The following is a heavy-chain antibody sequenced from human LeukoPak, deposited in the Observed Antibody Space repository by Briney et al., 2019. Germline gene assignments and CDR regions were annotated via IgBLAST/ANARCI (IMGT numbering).Heavy chain of an antibody. D-gene: IGHD5-12*01. Sequence: SETLSLTCTVSGGSISSYYWSWIRQPPGKGLEWIGYIYTSGSTNYNPSLKSRVTISVDTSKNQFSLKLSSVTAADTAAYYCARHMYDYLGVFDPWGQGTLVTVSS. CDR3: ARHMYDYLGVFDP. V-gene: IGHV4-4*09. J-gene: IGHJ5*02. CDR1: GGSISSYY. CDR2: IYTSGST.